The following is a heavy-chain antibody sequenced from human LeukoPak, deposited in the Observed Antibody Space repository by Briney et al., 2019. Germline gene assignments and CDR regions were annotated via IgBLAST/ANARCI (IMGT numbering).Heavy chain of an antibody. V-gene: IGHV4-59*01. CDR3: ARLYYDFWTGYSLFDY. CDR2: IYYSGST. D-gene: IGHD3-3*01. Sequence: SETLSLTCTVFGGSISSYYWSWIRQPPGKGLEWIGYIYYSGSTNYNPSLKSRVTISVDTSKNQFSLKLSSVTTADTAVYYCARLYYDFWTGYSLFDYWGQGTLVTVSS. CDR1: GGSISSYY. J-gene: IGHJ4*02.